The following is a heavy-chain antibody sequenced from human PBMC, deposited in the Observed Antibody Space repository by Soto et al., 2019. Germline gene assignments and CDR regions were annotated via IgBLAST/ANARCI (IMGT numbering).Heavy chain of an antibody. D-gene: IGHD6-19*01. CDR3: ARDIAVAGAGDFDY. V-gene: IGHV1-8*01. J-gene: IGHJ4*02. Sequence: ASVKVSCKPSGYSFTSYYFNWVRQATGQGLEWMGWMNPNSGNTGYAQKFQGRVTMTRNTSISTAYMELSSLRSEDTAVYYCARDIAVAGAGDFDYWGQGTLVTVPS. CDR1: GYSFTSYY. CDR2: MNPNSGNT.